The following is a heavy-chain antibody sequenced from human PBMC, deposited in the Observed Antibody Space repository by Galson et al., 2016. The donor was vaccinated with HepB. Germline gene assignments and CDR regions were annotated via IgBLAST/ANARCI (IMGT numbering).Heavy chain of an antibody. CDR1: GFTFGDYA. J-gene: IGHJ6*02. CDR2: INQDGLT. V-gene: IGHV3-7*01. Sequence: SLRLSCAASGFTFGDYAMSWFRQAPGKGLDWVATINQDGLTWYVDSVKGRFTISRDKAENSLHLQMNSLRVEDTAVYHCARWSAGMDVWGQGTTVAISS. CDR3: ARWSAGMDV.